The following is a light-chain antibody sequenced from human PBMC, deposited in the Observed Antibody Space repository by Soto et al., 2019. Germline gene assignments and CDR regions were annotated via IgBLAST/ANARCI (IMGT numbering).Light chain of an antibody. CDR1: SSDVGGYNY. Sequence: QSALTQPASVSGSPGQSITIYCTGTSSDVGGYNYVSWYQQHPGKAPKLMIYEVSNRPSGLSNRFSGSKSGNTASLTISGLQAEDEADYYCSSFTSSSTLVFGGGTKLTVL. CDR2: EVS. V-gene: IGLV2-14*01. J-gene: IGLJ2*01. CDR3: SSFTSSSTLV.